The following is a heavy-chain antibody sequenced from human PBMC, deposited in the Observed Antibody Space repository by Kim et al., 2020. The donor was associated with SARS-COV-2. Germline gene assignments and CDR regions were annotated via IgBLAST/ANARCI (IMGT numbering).Heavy chain of an antibody. J-gene: IGHJ4*02. CDR2: IYYSGST. D-gene: IGHD3-9*01. Sequence: SETLSLTCTVSGGSISSSSYYWGWIRQPPGKGLEWIGSIYYSGSTYYNPSLKSRVTISVDTSKNQFSLKLSSVTAADTAVYYCARQGIYYDILTGYYRPLDYWGQGTLVTVSS. V-gene: IGHV4-39*01. CDR3: ARQGIYYDILTGYYRPLDY. CDR1: GGSISSSSYY.